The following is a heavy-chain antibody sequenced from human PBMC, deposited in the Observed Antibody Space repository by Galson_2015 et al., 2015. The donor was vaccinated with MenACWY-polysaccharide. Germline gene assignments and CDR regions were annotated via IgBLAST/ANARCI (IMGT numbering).Heavy chain of an antibody. CDR1: GFTFSSYV. D-gene: IGHD1-26*01. CDR2: ITDSGSST. CDR3: AKGGREVDNWLDP. V-gene: IGHV3-23*01. J-gene: IGHJ5*02. Sequence: SLRLCYAVSGFTFSSYVMSWVRQAPGRGLEWVSSITDSGSSTYYVDPVKGRFTISRDNSKNTLFLQMNSLRADDTAVYYCAKGGREVDNWLDPWGQGALVTVSS.